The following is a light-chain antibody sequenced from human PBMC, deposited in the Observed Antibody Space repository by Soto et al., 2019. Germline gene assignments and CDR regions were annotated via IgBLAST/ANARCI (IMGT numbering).Light chain of an antibody. CDR3: LLYYGGALGV. Sequence: VVTKEPSLTGSPGGTVTLTCASSTGAVTSGHFPNWVQQKPGQVPKSLIYSTSDKHSWTPARFSGSLLGGKAALTLSSAQPEDEAEYYCLLYYGGALGVFGGGTQLTVL. CDR1: TGAVTSGHF. V-gene: IGLV7-43*01. CDR2: STS. J-gene: IGLJ2*01.